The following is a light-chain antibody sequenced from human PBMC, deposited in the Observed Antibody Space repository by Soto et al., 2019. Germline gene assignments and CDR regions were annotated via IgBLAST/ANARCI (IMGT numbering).Light chain of an antibody. CDR2: GAS. CDR1: QSVSSY. CDR3: QQRSNWPRT. Sequence: EIVLTQSPATLSLSPGERATLSCRASQSVSSYLAWFQQQPGQAPRLLIYGASTRATGIPARFSGSGSGTDFTLTISSLEPEDVAVYYCQQRSNWPRTFGQGTKVEI. J-gene: IGKJ2*01. V-gene: IGKV3-11*01.